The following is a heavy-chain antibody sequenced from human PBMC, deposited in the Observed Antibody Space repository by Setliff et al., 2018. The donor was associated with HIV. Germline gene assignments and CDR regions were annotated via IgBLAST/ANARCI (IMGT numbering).Heavy chain of an antibody. CDR2: ISAYNGNT. V-gene: IGHV1-18*01. CDR3: ARELTGYYIGWYFDL. CDR1: GYTFTSYG. D-gene: IGHD3-9*01. J-gene: IGHJ2*01. Sequence: KVSCKASGYTFTSYGISWVRQAPGQGLEWMGWISAYNGNTNYAQKLQGRVTMTTDTSTSTAYMELRSLRSDDTAVYYCARELTGYYIGWYFDLWGRGTLVTVSS.